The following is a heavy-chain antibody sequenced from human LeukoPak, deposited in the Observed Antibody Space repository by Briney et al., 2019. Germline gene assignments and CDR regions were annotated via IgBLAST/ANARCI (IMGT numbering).Heavy chain of an antibody. CDR2: INHSGST. D-gene: IGHD4-17*01. CDR1: GGSFSGYY. J-gene: IGHJ4*02. V-gene: IGHV4-34*01. Sequence: SETLSLTCAVYGGSFSGYYWSWIRQPPGKGLEWIGEINHSGSTNYNPSLKSRVTISVDTSKKQFSLKLSSVTAADTAVYYCARGHGDFGYWGQGTLVTVSS. CDR3: ARGHGDFGY.